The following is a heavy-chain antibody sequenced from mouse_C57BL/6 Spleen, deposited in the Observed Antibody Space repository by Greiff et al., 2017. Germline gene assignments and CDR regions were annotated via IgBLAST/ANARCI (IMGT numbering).Heavy chain of an antibody. V-gene: IGHV5S21*01. J-gene: IGHJ1*03. D-gene: IGHD1-1*01. Sequence: VMLVESGAGLVKPGGSLKLSCTASGFTFSSYAMSWVRQTPEKRLEWVAYISSGGDYIYYADYVKSRFTISRDNARNTVNLQMSVLKSGVTAMYYCTRDWNYYGHRYFDVWGTGTSVTVSS. CDR3: TRDWNYYGHRYFDV. CDR1: GFTFSSYA. CDR2: ISSGGDYI.